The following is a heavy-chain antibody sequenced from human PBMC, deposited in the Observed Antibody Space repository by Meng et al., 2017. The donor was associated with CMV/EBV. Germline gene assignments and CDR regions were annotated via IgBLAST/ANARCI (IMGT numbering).Heavy chain of an antibody. D-gene: IGHD2-2*01. CDR3: AKDPLGYCSSTSCYPSPTYPSY. CDR2: ISYDGSNK. J-gene: IGHJ4*02. Sequence: GESLKISCAASGFTFSSYAMHWVRQAPGKGLEWVAVISYDGSNKYYADSVKGRFTISRDNSENTLYLQMNSLRAEDTAVYYCAKDPLGYCSSTSCYPSPTYPSYWGQGTLVTVSS. V-gene: IGHV3-30*04. CDR1: GFTFSSYA.